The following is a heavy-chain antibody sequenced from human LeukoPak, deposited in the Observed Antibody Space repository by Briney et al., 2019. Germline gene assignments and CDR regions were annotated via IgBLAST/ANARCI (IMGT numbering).Heavy chain of an antibody. V-gene: IGHV1-2*02. CDR2: INPNSGGT. CDR3: ARDTGGGSTFMDV. J-gene: IGHJ6*02. CDR1: GYTFTGYY. Sequence: ASVKVSCKVSGYTFTGYYMHWVRQAPGQGLEWMGWINPNSGGTNYAQKFQGRVTMTRDTSISTAYMELSRLRSDDTAVYYCARDTGGGSTFMDVWGQGTTVTVSS. D-gene: IGHD5/OR15-5a*01.